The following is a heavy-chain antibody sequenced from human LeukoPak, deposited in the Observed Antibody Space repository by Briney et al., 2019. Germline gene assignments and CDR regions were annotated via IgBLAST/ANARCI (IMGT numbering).Heavy chain of an antibody. CDR3: ARGLRGAVAGRPYYYFDY. D-gene: IGHD6-19*01. CDR1: GGSISNYY. V-gene: IGHV4-59*12. CDR2: IYYSGAT. J-gene: IGHJ4*02. Sequence: SETLSLTCTVSGGSISNYYWSWIRQPPGKGLEWIGHIYYSGATKYNPSLKSRITISVDTSKNQFSLKLSSVTAADTAVYYCARGLRGAVAGRPYYYFDYWGQGTLVTVSS.